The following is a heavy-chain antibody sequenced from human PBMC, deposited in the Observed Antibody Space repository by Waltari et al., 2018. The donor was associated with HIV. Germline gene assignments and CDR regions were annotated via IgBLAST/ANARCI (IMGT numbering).Heavy chain of an antibody. CDR1: GFTFSIYW. D-gene: IGHD1-26*01. CDR3: AKYSGSYWWAHNWFDP. CDR2: IKQCGSEK. J-gene: IGHJ5*02. V-gene: IGHV3-7*01. Sequence: EVQLVESGGGLVQPGGSLRLSCAAAGFTFSIYWMTWLRQDPGKGLEGGANIKQCGSEKHYADSVWVRFAISRDNTKNSLYLKMNSLRAEDTSVYYCAKYSGSYWWAHNWFDPWVKGTLVIVSS.